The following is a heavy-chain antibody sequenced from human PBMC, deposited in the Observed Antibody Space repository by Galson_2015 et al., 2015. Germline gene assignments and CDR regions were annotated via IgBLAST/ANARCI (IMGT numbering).Heavy chain of an antibody. Sequence: SLRLSCAAPGFTFSDYYMSWIRQAPGKGLEWVSYISSSGSTIYYADSVKGRFTISRDNAKNSLYLQMNSLRAEDTAVYYCARDSSSWAYSDYWGQGTLVTVSS. CDR2: ISSSGSTI. V-gene: IGHV3-11*01. CDR3: ARDSSSWAYSDY. J-gene: IGHJ4*02. D-gene: IGHD6-13*01. CDR1: GFTFSDYY.